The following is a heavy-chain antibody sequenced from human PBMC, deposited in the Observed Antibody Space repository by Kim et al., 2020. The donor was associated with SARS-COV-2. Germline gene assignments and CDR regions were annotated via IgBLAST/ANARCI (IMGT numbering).Heavy chain of an antibody. CDR3: ARSEGATTQPAY. CDR2: ISYDGTEI. CDR1: GFTFSSYA. V-gene: IGHV3-30*01. Sequence: GGSLRLSCAASGFTFSSYAMHWVRQAPSKGPEWVTFISYDGTEIYYADSVKGRFTISRDNSKNTLYLQMNNMRAEDTALYYCARSEGATTQPAYWGQGNL. J-gene: IGHJ4*02. D-gene: IGHD1-26*01.